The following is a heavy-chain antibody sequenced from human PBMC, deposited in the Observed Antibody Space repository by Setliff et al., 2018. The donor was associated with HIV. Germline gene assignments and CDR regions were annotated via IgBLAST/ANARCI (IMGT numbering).Heavy chain of an antibody. D-gene: IGHD3-22*01. J-gene: IGHJ4*02. CDR2: ISAYNGNT. CDR3: ARDGYYYDGSAYSTFDY. V-gene: IGHV1-18*01. Sequence: ASVKVSCKASGYTFINYGISWVRQAPGQGLEWMGWISAYNGNTNYAQQLQGRVTMTTDTSTSTAYMELRILRSDDTAVYYCARDGYYYDGSAYSTFDYWGQGTLVTVSS. CDR1: GYTFINYG.